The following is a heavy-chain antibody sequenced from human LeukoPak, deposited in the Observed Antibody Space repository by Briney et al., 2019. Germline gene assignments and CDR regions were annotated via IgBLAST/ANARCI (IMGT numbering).Heavy chain of an antibody. CDR2: VSGSGSNT. V-gene: IGHV3-23*01. J-gene: IGHJ4*02. CDR1: GFTFSRYA. CDR3: AKGPSACCSGGSCYVSY. D-gene: IGHD2-15*01. Sequence: PGGSLRLSCATSGFTFSRYAMNWVRQAPGKGLEWVSAVSGSGSNTDYADAAKGRFTISRDNSKDTLYLQMNSLRVEDTAVYYCAKGPSACCSGGSCYVSYWGQGTLVTVSS.